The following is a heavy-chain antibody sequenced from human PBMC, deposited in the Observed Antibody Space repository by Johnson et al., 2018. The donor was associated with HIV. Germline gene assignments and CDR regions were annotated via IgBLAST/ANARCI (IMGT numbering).Heavy chain of an antibody. CDR3: AKSCNWGPLTLDAFDS. D-gene: IGHD7-27*01. J-gene: IGHJ3*02. Sequence: QVQLVESGGGVVQPGGSLRLSCAVSGFTFSSYGMHWVRQAPGKGLEWVAVISYDGSIKYYVDSLKGRFTISRDNSKNTLYLQMNSLRPEDTALYYCAKSCNWGPLTLDAFDSWGQGTKVTVSS. V-gene: IGHV3-30*18. CDR2: ISYDGSIK. CDR1: GFTFSSYG.